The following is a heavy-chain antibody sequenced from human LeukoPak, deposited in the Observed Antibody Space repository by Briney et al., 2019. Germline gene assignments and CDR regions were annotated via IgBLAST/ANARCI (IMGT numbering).Heavy chain of an antibody. CDR3: TTGPGNSGY. Sequence: PWGSLRLSCEVSGLTFSNAWMSWVRQAPGKGLEWVGRIKSTTVDATTAYPPSGKGRFTISRDDSKNTVYLQMNSLKSEDTAVYYCTTGPGNSGYCGHRALFSASS. D-gene: IGHD4-23*01. V-gene: IGHV3-15*01. CDR2: IKSTTVDATT. J-gene: IGHJ4*01. CDR1: GLTFSNAW.